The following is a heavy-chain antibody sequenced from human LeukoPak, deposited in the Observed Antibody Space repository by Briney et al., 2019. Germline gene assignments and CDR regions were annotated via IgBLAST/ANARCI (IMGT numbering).Heavy chain of an antibody. D-gene: IGHD4-17*01. CDR3: AKRYGDYEGN. Sequence: GGSLRLSCAASGFTFSSYAMNWVRQAPGKGLGWVSSISGSGTSTYYADSVKGRFTISGDNSKNTLYLQMNSLRDEDTAVYYCAKRYGDYEGNWGQGTLVTVSS. CDR2: ISGSGTST. CDR1: GFTFSSYA. V-gene: IGHV3-23*01. J-gene: IGHJ4*02.